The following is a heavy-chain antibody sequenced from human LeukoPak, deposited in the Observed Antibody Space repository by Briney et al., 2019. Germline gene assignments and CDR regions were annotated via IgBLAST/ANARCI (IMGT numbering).Heavy chain of an antibody. J-gene: IGHJ3*02. V-gene: IGHV1-2*02. CDR3: AFRYSSVPLRDAFDI. D-gene: IGHD6-19*01. CDR2: INPNSGGT. CDR1: GYTFTGYY. Sequence: ASVKVSCKASGYTFTGYYMHWVRQAPGQGLEWMGWINPNSGGTNYAQKFQGRVTMTRDTSISTAYMELSRLRSDDTAVYYCAFRYSSVPLRDAFDIWGQGTMVTVSS.